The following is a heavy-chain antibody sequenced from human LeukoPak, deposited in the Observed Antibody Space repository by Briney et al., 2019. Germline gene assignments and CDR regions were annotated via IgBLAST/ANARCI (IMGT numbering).Heavy chain of an antibody. CDR3: ARGSCSSTSCFNTY. J-gene: IGHJ4*02. CDR1: GGSFSGYY. CDR2: INHSGNT. Sequence: SETLSLTCAVYGGSFSGYYWSWIRQPPGKGLEWIGEINHSGNTNYNPSLKSRITISVDTSKNQFSLKLSSVAAADTAVYYCARGSCSSTSCFNTYWGRGTLVTVSS. D-gene: IGHD2-2*01. V-gene: IGHV4-34*01.